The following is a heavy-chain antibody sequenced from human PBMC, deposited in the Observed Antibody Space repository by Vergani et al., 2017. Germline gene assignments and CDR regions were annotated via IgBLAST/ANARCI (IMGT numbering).Heavy chain of an antibody. D-gene: IGHD2-2*02. CDR1: GYTFSNYY. CDR3: ARGCGSTSCYKRGEDWFDP. CDR2: INPSGGHT. V-gene: IGHV1-46*01. J-gene: IGHJ5*02. Sequence: QVQVVQSGAEVKKSGASVKVSCKTSGYTFSNYYMHWVRQAPGQGLEWMGIINPSGGHTNYAQKFQGRVTMTRDTSTSTVYMELSSLRSEDTAVYYRARGCGSTSCYKRGEDWFDPWGQGTLVTVSS.